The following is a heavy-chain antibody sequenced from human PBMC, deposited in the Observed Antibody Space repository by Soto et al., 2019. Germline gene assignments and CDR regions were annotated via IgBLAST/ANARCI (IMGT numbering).Heavy chain of an antibody. D-gene: IGHD4-17*01. CDR1: GVRFSNYD. CDR3: AKLLHYGGRGEF. V-gene: IGHV3-23*01. Sequence: PRGSVRLSCAASGVRFSNYDMSWVRQGPGKGLEWVSTISAGGGRTYYADSVKGRFTFSRDNSKNTFSLLMTSLRAEDTAVYYCAKLLHYGGRGEFWGEGTMVIVSS. CDR2: ISAGGGRT. J-gene: IGHJ4*02.